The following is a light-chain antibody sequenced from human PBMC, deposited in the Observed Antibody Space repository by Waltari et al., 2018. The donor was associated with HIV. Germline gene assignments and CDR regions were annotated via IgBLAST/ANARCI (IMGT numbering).Light chain of an antibody. CDR3: ATWNDSLSGYV. J-gene: IGLJ1*01. Sequence: QSLLTQPPSASGTPGQRVTIYCSGSSSNLDRNYIYCYQHLTGPAPKLLIDRNNQRPSGVPDRFSGSKSGTSASLAISGLRSEDEADYYCATWNDSLSGYVFGTGTKVTV. CDR2: RNN. V-gene: IGLV1-47*01. CDR1: SSNLDRNY.